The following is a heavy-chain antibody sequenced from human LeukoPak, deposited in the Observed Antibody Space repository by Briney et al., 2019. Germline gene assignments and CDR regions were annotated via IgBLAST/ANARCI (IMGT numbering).Heavy chain of an antibody. V-gene: IGHV3-23*01. CDR3: SKDRTGDGFNAI. D-gene: IGHD5-24*01. Sequence: GGSLRLSCAASGFAFANFAMSWVRQAPGKGLEWVSTMSDSGDWTYYADSARGRFAISRDNSKNTLYLHMADLRAEDTAVYYCSKDRTGDGFNAIWGQGTLVTVSS. J-gene: IGHJ4*02. CDR1: GFAFANFA. CDR2: MSDSGDWT.